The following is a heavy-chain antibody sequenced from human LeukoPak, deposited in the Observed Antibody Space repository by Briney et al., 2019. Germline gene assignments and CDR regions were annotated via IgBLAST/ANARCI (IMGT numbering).Heavy chain of an antibody. CDR2: ISYDGRNK. D-gene: IGHD3-3*01. CDR1: GFTFSSYA. CDR3: ARDRRLSYYDFWSGYYPSDY. V-gene: IGHV3-30*04. Sequence: GGSLRLSCAAPGFTFSSYAMHGVRQAPGKGLGWGAVISYDGRNKYYADSVKGRFTISRDNSKNTLYLQMNSLRAEDTAVYYCARDRRLSYYDFWSGYYPSDYWGQGTLVTVSS. J-gene: IGHJ4*02.